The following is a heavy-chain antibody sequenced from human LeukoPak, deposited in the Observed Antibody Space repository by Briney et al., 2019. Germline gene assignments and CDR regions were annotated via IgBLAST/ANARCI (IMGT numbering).Heavy chain of an antibody. CDR2: IYHSGST. V-gene: IGHV4-38-2*02. CDR1: GYSISSGYY. J-gene: IGHJ4*02. CDR3: ARVQYSSSVDS. D-gene: IGHD6-6*01. Sequence: SETLSLTCTVSGYSISSGYYWGWIRQPPGKGLEWIGSIYHSGSTYYNPSLKSRVTISVDTSKNQFSLKLSSVTAADTAVYYCARVQYSSSVDSWGQGTLVAVSS.